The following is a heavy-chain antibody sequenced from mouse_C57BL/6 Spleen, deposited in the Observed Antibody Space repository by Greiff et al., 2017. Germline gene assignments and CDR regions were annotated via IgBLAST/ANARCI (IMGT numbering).Heavy chain of an antibody. CDR1: GFNIKNTY. CDR3: ARCDGYYESWYFDV. CDR2: IDPANGNT. D-gene: IGHD2-3*01. V-gene: IGHV14-3*01. Sequence: VQLQQSVAELVRPGASVKLSCTASGFNIKNTYMLWVKQRPEQGLEWIGRIDPANGNTKYAPKFQGKATITADTSSNTAYLQLSSLTSEDTAIYYCARCDGYYESWYFDVWGTGTTVTVSS. J-gene: IGHJ1*03.